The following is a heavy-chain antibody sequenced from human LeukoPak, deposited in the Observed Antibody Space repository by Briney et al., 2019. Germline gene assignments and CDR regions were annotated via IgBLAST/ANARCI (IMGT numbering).Heavy chain of an antibody. CDR3: ARRAAKGGYYFDY. V-gene: IGHV4-39*01. J-gene: IGHJ4*02. CDR1: GGSISRSSYY. Sequence: SETLSLTCTVSGGSISRSSYYWGWIRQPPGKGLEWIGSIYYSGSTYYNPSLKSRVTISVDTSKNQFSLKLSSVTAADTAVYYCARRAAKGGYYFDYWGQGTLVTVSS. CDR2: IYYSGST.